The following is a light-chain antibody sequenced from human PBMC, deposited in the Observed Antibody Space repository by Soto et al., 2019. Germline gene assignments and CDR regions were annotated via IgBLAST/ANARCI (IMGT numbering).Light chain of an antibody. CDR2: ADS. CDR1: QSVSGY. CDR3: QKYGSSPIT. Sequence: EMVLTQCPGTRCVGPGGTARLSCRASQSVSGYIGWYQQKPGQAPRLLIYADSNRATGIPDRFRGSASGTDHTITISRLAPQAFPVYHCQKYGSSPITFRQGTRLEIK. J-gene: IGKJ5*01. V-gene: IGKV3-20*01.